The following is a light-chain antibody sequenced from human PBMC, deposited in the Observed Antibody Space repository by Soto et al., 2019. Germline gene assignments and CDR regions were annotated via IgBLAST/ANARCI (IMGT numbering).Light chain of an antibody. Sequence: EIVMTQSPGTLSVSPGERATLSCRASQSIGRNLAWYQQKPGQAPRLLIYGASTRATGIPARFSGSGSGTEFTLTIGSLQSADFTVYYCQQYNTWPRTFGQGTKVDIK. J-gene: IGKJ1*01. CDR2: GAS. CDR3: QQYNTWPRT. CDR1: QSIGRN. V-gene: IGKV3-15*01.